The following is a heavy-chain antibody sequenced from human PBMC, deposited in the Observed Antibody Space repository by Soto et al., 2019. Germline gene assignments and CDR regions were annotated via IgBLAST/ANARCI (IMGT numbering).Heavy chain of an antibody. CDR2: IYSSGST. CDR3: ARETCSGGSCYAFFDY. D-gene: IGHD2-15*01. V-gene: IGHV4-4*07. CDR1: GGSISSYY. Sequence: SETLSLTCSVSGGSISSYYWDWIRRPAGKGLEWIGRIYSSGSTNYNPSLQSRVTMSVDTSKNQFSLKLSSVTAADTAVYYCARETCSGGSCYAFFDYWGQGTLVTVSS. J-gene: IGHJ4*02.